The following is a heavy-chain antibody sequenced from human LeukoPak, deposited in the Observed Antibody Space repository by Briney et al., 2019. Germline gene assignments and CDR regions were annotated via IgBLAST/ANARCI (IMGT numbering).Heavy chain of an antibody. CDR3: ATDSSSWNIFDN. D-gene: IGHD2-15*01. V-gene: IGHV3-23*01. CDR2: ISGSGYST. J-gene: IGHJ5*02. Sequence: GGSLRLSCAASGFTFTTYTMTWVRQAPGKGLNWISSISGSGYSTLYSESVKGRFTISRDNSKNSVYLQMSNLTAGDTAVYFCATDSSSWNIFDNWGQGTLVTVSS. CDR1: GFTFTTYT.